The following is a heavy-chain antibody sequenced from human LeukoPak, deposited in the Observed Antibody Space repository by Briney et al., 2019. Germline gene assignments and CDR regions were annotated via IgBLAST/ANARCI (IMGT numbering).Heavy chain of an antibody. J-gene: IGHJ5*02. CDR3: ARDHLHRMVRGVIAWFDP. V-gene: IGHV1-69*13. CDR2: IIPIFGTA. D-gene: IGHD3-10*01. Sequence: ASVKVSCKASGGTFSSYAIGWVRQAPGQGLEWMGGIIPIFGTANYAQKFQGRVTITADESTSTAYMELSSLRSEDTAVYYCARDHLHRMVRGVIAWFDPWGQGTLVTVSS. CDR1: GGTFSSYA.